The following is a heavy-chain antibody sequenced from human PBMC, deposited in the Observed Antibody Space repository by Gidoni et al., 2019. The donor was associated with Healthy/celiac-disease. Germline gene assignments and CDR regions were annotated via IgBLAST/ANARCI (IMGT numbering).Heavy chain of an antibody. CDR1: GFTFSDYY. CDR3: ARDRYYYDSSGYSDY. D-gene: IGHD3-22*01. CDR2: ISSSSSYT. V-gene: IGHV3-11*06. Sequence: QVQLVESGGGLVKPGGSLRLSCAASGFTFSDYYMSWIRQAPGKGLEWVSYISSSSSYTNYADSVKGRFTISRDNAKNSLYLQMNSLRAEDTAVYYCARDRYYYDSSGYSDYWGQGTLVTVSS. J-gene: IGHJ4*02.